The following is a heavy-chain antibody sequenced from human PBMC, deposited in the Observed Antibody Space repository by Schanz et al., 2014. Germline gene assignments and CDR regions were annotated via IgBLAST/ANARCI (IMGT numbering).Heavy chain of an antibody. CDR1: GYTFTSYS. CDR2: IIPSLGLA. V-gene: IGHV1-69*09. CDR3: ARNYGGHSEESDRYGMDV. Sequence: QVQLVQSGAEVKKPGASVKVSCKASGYTFTSYSMHWVRQAPGQGLEWMGRIIPSLGLAKYEQKFQDKVTITADTSTTTAYMELSGLRSEDTAVYYCARNYGGHSEESDRYGMDVWGQGTTVTVSS. D-gene: IGHD4-17*01. J-gene: IGHJ6*02.